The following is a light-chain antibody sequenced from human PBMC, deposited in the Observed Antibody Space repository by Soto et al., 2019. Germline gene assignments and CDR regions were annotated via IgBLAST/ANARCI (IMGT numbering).Light chain of an antibody. CDR1: QSVSSY. Sequence: EIVLTQSPATLSLSPGERATLSCRASQSVSSYLAWYQQKPGQAPRLLIYDASNRASGIPARFSGSGSGTDFTLTISSLEPEDFAVYYCQQRSKWPLTFSGGTKVEIK. CDR3: QQRSKWPLT. CDR2: DAS. J-gene: IGKJ4*01. V-gene: IGKV3-11*01.